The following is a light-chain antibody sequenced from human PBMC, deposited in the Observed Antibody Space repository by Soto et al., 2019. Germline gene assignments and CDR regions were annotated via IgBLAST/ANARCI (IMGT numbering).Light chain of an antibody. CDR3: QQSYSRPLT. J-gene: IGKJ4*01. V-gene: IGKV1-39*01. CDR1: QSITNY. CDR2: AAS. Sequence: DIQMTQSPSSLSASVGDRVTITCRASQSITNYLNWHQQKVGKAPQLLIDAASTLQSGVPSRFSGIGSGTDFTLTINNLQPEDFATYYCQQSYSRPLTCGGGTKVE.